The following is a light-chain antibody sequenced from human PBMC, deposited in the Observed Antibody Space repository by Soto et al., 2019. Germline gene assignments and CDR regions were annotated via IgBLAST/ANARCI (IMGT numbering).Light chain of an antibody. CDR2: AAS. CDR3: QNYNSPPGP. Sequence: DIQMTQSPSSLSASVGDRVTFTCRASQGISNYLAWYQQKPGKVPKLLIYAASTLQSGVPSRFSGSGSGTDLPLPFTSLQPKVLPPYSVQNYNSPPGPFGQGTKLKSN. V-gene: IGKV1-27*01. J-gene: IGKJ1*01. CDR1: QGISNY.